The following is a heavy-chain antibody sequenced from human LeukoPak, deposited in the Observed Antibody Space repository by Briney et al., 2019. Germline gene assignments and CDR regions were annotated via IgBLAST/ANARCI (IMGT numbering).Heavy chain of an antibody. CDR3: YVWLENQRMDV. CDR1: GFTVSTYW. D-gene: IGHD3-22*01. Sequence: GGSLRLSCAVSGFTVSTYWMHWVGQGPGKGLVWVSRIKSDGSGTSFADSVKGRFTISRDNAENTVYLQMNSLRAEDTAVYYCYVWLENQRMDVWGQGTTVTVSS. V-gene: IGHV3-74*01. J-gene: IGHJ6*02. CDR2: IKSDGSGT.